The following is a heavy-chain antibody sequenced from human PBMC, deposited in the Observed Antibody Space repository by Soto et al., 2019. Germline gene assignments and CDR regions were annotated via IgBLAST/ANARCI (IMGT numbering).Heavy chain of an antibody. CDR3: ARDQSGAADFWGQGTVVTVSFDV. J-gene: IGHJ6*02. D-gene: IGHD3-22*01. V-gene: IGHV4-4*07. Sequence: SETLSLTCTVPGDSMSSYDWSWIRKSAEKGLEWIGSASATMTTSYIPSLKGRITLSVDTAKNQFSLNLKFVTAADTAVYFWARDQSGAADFWGQGTVVTVSFDVWGQGTTVTVSS. CDR1: GDSMSSYD. CDR2: ASATMTT.